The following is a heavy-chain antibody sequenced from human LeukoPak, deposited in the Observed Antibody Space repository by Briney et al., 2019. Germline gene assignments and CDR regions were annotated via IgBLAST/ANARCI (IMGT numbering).Heavy chain of an antibody. D-gene: IGHD3-16*01. V-gene: IGHV3-23*01. CDR3: AKGRGSSTYTFDY. Sequence: GGSLRLSCAASGFTFSNFPMAWVRQARGKGLEWVSLISNSGGSTYYADSVKGRFTISRDNSKNTVDLQMNSLRVEDTAVYYCAKGRGSSTYTFDYWGQGTLVTGSS. J-gene: IGHJ4*02. CDR2: ISNSGGST. CDR1: GFTFSNFP.